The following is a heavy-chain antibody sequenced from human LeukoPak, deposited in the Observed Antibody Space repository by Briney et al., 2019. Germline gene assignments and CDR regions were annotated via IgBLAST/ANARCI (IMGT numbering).Heavy chain of an antibody. J-gene: IGHJ4*02. CDR3: ARGGRGRRIATFDY. D-gene: IGHD2-15*01. V-gene: IGHV4-34*01. CDR1: GGSFSGYY. CDR2: INHSGST. Sequence: SETLSLTCAVYGGSFSGYYWSWIRQPPGKGLEWIGEINHSGSTNYNPSLKSRVTISVDTSKNQFSLKLSSVTAADTAVYYCARGGRGRRIATFDYWGQGTLVTVSS.